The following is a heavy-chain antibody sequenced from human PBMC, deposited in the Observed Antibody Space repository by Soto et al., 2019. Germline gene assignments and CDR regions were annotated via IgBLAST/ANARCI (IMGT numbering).Heavy chain of an antibody. V-gene: IGHV3-72*01. Sequence: EVQLVESGGGLVQPGGSLRLSCATSGFIFSDHYMDWVRQAPGKGLEWVGRTKNKANSYTTEYATSVKGRFSILRDDSKNSVHLQMNSLKTEDTAVYYCVRWKAGAPDYWGQGTLVTVSS. CDR2: TKNKANSYTT. J-gene: IGHJ4*02. CDR3: VRWKAGAPDY. CDR1: GFIFSDHY. D-gene: IGHD6-19*01.